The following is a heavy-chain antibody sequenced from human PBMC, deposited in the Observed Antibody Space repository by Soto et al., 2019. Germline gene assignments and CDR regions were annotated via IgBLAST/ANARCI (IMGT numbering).Heavy chain of an antibody. CDR3: AKAGAGSGYDYGYYYYYMDV. CDR2: ISGSGGST. J-gene: IGHJ6*03. D-gene: IGHD5-12*01. Sequence: EVQLLESGGGLVQPGGSLRLSCAASGFTFSSYAMSWVRQAPGKGLEWVSAISGSGGSTYYADSVKGRFTISRDNSKNTLYLQMNSLRAEDTAVYYCAKAGAGSGYDYGYYYYYMDVWGKGTTVTVSS. V-gene: IGHV3-23*01. CDR1: GFTFSSYA.